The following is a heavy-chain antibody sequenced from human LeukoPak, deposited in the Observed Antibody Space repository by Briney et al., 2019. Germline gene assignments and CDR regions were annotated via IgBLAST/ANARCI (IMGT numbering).Heavy chain of an antibody. J-gene: IGHJ4*02. V-gene: IGHV4-59*12. Sequence: PSETLSLTCTVSGGSINYYYWMWIRQPPGKGLEWIGYIYYSGSTNYNPSLKSRVTISVDTSKNQFSLKLSSVTAADTAVYYCARDSGYDYTLDYWGQGTLVTVSS. CDR3: ARDSGYDYTLDY. D-gene: IGHD5-12*01. CDR1: GGSINYYY. CDR2: IYYSGST.